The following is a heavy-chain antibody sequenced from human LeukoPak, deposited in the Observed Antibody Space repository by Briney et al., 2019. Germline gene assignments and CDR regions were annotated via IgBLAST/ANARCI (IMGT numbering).Heavy chain of an antibody. V-gene: IGHV1-69*13. D-gene: IGHD3-22*01. CDR3: AREKNYDSSGYYYY. Sequence: ASVKVSCKASGGTFSGYAISWVRQAPGQGLEWMGGIIPIFGTANYAQKFQGRVTITADESTSTAYMELSSLRSEDTAVYYCAREKNYDSSGYYYYWGQGTLVTVSS. J-gene: IGHJ4*02. CDR2: IIPIFGTA. CDR1: GGTFSGYA.